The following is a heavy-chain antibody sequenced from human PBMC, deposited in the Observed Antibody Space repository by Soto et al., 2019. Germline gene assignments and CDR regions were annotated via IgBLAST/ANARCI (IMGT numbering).Heavy chain of an antibody. D-gene: IGHD3-22*01. J-gene: IGHJ6*02. V-gene: IGHV1-18*01. Sequence: SADVSCTECGYTFNGNGISWVRQAPVQVIELVGCISAYNGNTNYAQKLQGRVTMTTDTSTSTAYMELRSLRSDDTAVYYCARGDYYDSSGYFPSGRGMDVRGQGNSVNGS. CDR2: ISAYNGNT. CDR3: ARGDYYDSSGYFPSGRGMDV. CDR1: GYTFNGNG.